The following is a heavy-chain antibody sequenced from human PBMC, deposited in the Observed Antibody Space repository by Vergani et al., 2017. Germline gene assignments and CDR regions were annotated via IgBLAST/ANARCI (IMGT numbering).Heavy chain of an antibody. J-gene: IGHJ4*02. V-gene: IGHV3-23*01. CDR2: VSGSSATP. D-gene: IGHD3-22*01. Sequence: EVQLLESGGGLVQPGGSLRLSCEASGFSFPGYAMSWVRQAPGKGLEWVSSVSGSSATPYYADSVKGRFIISRDNSKYTLHLQMNRLRAEDTAVYFCVKPCLYDSSGYRGDYFDYWGQGTLVTVSS. CDR3: VKPCLYDSSGYRGDYFDY. CDR1: GFSFPGYA.